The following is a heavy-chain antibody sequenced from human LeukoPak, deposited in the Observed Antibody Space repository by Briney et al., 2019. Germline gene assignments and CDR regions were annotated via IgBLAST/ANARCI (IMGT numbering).Heavy chain of an antibody. D-gene: IGHD2-15*01. CDR3: ARDWAADISPHDY. J-gene: IGHJ4*02. V-gene: IGHV1-2*02. Sequence: ASVKVSCKASGYTFTGYYMHWVRQAPGQGLEWMGWINPNSGGTNYAQKFQGRVTMTRDTSISTAYMELSRLRSDDTAVYYCARDWAADISPHDYWGQGTLVTVSS. CDR1: GYTFTGYY. CDR2: INPNSGGT.